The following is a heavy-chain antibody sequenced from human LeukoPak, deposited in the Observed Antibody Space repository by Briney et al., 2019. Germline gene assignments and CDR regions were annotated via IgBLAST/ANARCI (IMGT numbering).Heavy chain of an antibody. CDR2: IHTSGST. J-gene: IGHJ4*02. Sequence: PSETLSLTCTVSGDSIDIYYWSWIRQPAGKGLEWIGRIHTSGSTKYNPSLKSRVTMSVDTPKNQFSLKLSSVTAADSAVYYCARGGYSYGLPFDYWGQGTLVTVSS. V-gene: IGHV4-4*07. CDR3: ARGGYSYGLPFDY. CDR1: GDSIDIYY. D-gene: IGHD5-18*01.